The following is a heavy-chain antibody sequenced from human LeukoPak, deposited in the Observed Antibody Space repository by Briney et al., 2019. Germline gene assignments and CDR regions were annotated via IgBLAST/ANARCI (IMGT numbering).Heavy chain of an antibody. J-gene: IGHJ4*02. V-gene: IGHV1-18*01. CDR3: ARLIAYYDSSGIAY. Sequence: GASVKVSCKGSGYSFNSYGISWGRQAPGQGLGWMGWISACGGNTNFAQKFQGRITLTTDTGTSTASMERRSMRADDSALYYCARLIAYYDSSGIAYWGQATLATVSS. CDR2: ISACGGNT. CDR1: GYSFNSYG. D-gene: IGHD3-22*01.